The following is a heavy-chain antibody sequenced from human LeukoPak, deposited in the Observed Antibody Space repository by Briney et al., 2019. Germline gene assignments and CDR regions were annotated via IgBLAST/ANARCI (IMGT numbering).Heavy chain of an antibody. V-gene: IGHV3-66*02. Sequence: GGSLRLSCAASGFTVSSNYMSWVRQAPGKGLEWVSVIYSGGSTYYADSVKGRFTISRDNSKNTLYLQMNSLRAEDTAVYYCARAQGRFLEWALDYWGQGTLLTVSS. J-gene: IGHJ4*02. CDR2: IYSGGST. D-gene: IGHD3-3*01. CDR3: ARAQGRFLEWALDY. CDR1: GFTVSSNY.